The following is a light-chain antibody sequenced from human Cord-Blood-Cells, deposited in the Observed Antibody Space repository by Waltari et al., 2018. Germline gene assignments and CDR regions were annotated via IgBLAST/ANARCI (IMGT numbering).Light chain of an antibody. CDR3: QQYGSSPRT. Sequence: EIVLTQSPGTLSLSPGERATLSCRASQSVSSSYLVWYQQKPGQAPRLLIYGASSRATGIPDRFSGRGSGTDFTLTINRLEPEDFAVYYCQQYGSSPRTFGQGTKVEIK. V-gene: IGKV3-20*01. CDR2: GAS. J-gene: IGKJ1*01. CDR1: QSVSSSY.